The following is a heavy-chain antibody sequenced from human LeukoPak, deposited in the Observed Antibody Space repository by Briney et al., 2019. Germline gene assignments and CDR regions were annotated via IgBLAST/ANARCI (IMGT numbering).Heavy chain of an antibody. V-gene: IGHV3-9*01. J-gene: IGHJ4*02. Sequence: GGSLRLSCAASGFTFDDYAMHWVRQAPGKGLEWVSSISWNSGSIGYADSVKGRFTISRDNAKNSLYLQMNSLRAEDTALYYCARSYSNFDYWGQGTLVTVSS. CDR1: GFTFDDYA. CDR3: ARSYSNFDY. D-gene: IGHD1-26*01. CDR2: ISWNSGSI.